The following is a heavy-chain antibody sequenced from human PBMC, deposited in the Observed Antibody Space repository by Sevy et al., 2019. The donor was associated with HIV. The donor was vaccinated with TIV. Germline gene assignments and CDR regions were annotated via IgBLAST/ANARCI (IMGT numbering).Heavy chain of an antibody. CDR3: VRTAGLTGSYEY. J-gene: IGHJ4*02. CDR1: GFTFTNFP. D-gene: IGHD3-9*01. CDR2: ISFNGNHE. Sequence: GGSLRLSCAASGFTFTNFPMHWVRQAPGRGLEWVAIISFNGNHEFYVDSVKGRFTISRDNSKSTLYLQLNGLRREDTAVYYCVRTAGLTGSYEYWGQGTQVTVSS. V-gene: IGHV3-30-3*01.